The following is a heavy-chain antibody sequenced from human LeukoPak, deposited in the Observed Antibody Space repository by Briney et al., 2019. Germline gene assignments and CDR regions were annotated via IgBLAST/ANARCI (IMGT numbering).Heavy chain of an antibody. CDR2: IYYSGST. Sequence: SETLPLTCTVSGGSISSSSYYWGWIRQPPGKGLEWIGSIYYSGSTYYNPSLKSRVTISVDTSKNQLSLKLSSVTAADTAVYYCASIRQLELNYWGQGTLVTVSS. CDR1: GGSISSSSYY. J-gene: IGHJ4*02. D-gene: IGHD1-1*01. V-gene: IGHV4-39*01. CDR3: ASIRQLELNY.